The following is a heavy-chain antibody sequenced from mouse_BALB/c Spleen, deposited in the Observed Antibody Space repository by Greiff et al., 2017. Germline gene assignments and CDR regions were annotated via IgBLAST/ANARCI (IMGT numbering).Heavy chain of an antibody. J-gene: IGHJ2*01. V-gene: IGHV6-6*02. Sequence: EVKVEESGGGLVQPGGSMKLSCVASGFTFSNYWMNWVRQSPEKGLEWVAEIRLKSNNYATHYAESVKGRFTISRDDSKSSVYLQMNNLRAEDTGIYYCTRQLGLHFDYWGQGTTLTVSS. CDR3: TRQLGLHFDY. D-gene: IGHD3-1*01. CDR2: IRLKSNNYAT. CDR1: GFTFSNYW.